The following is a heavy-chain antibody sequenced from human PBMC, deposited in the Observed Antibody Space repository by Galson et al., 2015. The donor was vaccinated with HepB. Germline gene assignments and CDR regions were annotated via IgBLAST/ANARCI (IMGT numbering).Heavy chain of an antibody. V-gene: IGHV3-66*02. D-gene: IGHD3-22*01. CDR1: GFTVSSNY. CDR3: ARDGPRDDSSGYYDAFDI. J-gene: IGHJ3*02. CDR2: IYSGGST. Sequence: SLRLSCAASGFTVSSNYMSWVRQAPGKGLEWVSVIYSGGSTYYADSVKGRFTISRDNSKNTLYPQMNSLRAEDTAVYYCARDGPRDDSSGYYDAFDIWGQGTMVTVSS.